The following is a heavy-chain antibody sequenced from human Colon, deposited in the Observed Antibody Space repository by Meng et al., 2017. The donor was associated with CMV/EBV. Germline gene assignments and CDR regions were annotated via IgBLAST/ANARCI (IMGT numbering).Heavy chain of an antibody. Sequence: GESLKISCKATGYTFTGHLVHWVRQAPGQGLEWMGWINPNSGGTNYAQKFQGRVTMTRDTSISTAYMELSRLRSDDTAVYYCARGRWELQDWGQGTLVTVSS. CDR2: INPNSGGT. CDR1: GYTFTGHL. D-gene: IGHD1-26*01. CDR3: ARGRWELQD. V-gene: IGHV1-2*02. J-gene: IGHJ4*02.